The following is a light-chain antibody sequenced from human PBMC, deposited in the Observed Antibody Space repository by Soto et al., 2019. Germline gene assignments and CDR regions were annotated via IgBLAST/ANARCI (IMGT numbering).Light chain of an antibody. Sequence: DIQMTQSPSTLSGSVGDRVTITCRASQTISSWLAWYQQKPGKAPKLLIYKASTLKSGVPSRFSGSGSGTEFTLTISSLQPDDFATYYCQLYNSYSEEFGQGTKVEL. CDR1: QTISSW. J-gene: IGKJ1*01. CDR3: QLYNSYSEE. V-gene: IGKV1-5*03. CDR2: KAS.